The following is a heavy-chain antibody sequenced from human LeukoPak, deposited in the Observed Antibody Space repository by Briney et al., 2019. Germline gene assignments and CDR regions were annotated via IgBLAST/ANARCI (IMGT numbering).Heavy chain of an antibody. D-gene: IGHD3-22*01. CDR3: AKDLVRGADSSGWSDY. CDR2: IWYDGSNK. CDR1: GFTFSSYG. Sequence: PGGSLRLSCAASGFTFSSYGMHWVRQAPGKGLEWVAVIWYDGSNKYYADSVKGRFTISRDNSKNTLYLQMNSLRAEDTAVYYCAKDLVRGADSSGWSDYWGQGTLVTASS. V-gene: IGHV3-33*06. J-gene: IGHJ4*02.